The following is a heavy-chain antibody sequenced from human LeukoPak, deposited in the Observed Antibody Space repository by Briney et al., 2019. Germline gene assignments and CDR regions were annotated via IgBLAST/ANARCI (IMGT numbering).Heavy chain of an antibody. D-gene: IGHD3-10*01. Sequence: PGGSLRLSCAASGFTFSNYAIHWVRQAPGKGLEYVSAISSNGGSTYYAKSVKGRFTISRANSKNTVYLQMGSLRAEDMAVYYCARRNYYASGTYFDYWGQGTLVTVSS. V-gene: IGHV3-64*01. CDR3: ARRNYYASGTYFDY. CDR1: GFTFSNYA. J-gene: IGHJ4*02. CDR2: ISSNGGST.